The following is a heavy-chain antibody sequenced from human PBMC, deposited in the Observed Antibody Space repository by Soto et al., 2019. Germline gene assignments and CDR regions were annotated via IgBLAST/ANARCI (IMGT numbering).Heavy chain of an antibody. D-gene: IGHD6-19*01. CDR1: GFTFGSYG. J-gene: IGHJ3*02. V-gene: IGHV3-33*01. CDR3: ASGADSSSGWEVDDAFDI. Sequence: QVQLVESGGGVVQPGRSLRLSCAASGFTFGSYGMHWVRQAPGKGLEWVAVIWYDGSNKYYADSVKGRFTISRDNSKNTLYLQMNTLRAEDTAVYYCASGADSSSGWEVDDAFDIWGQGTMVSVSS. CDR2: IWYDGSNK.